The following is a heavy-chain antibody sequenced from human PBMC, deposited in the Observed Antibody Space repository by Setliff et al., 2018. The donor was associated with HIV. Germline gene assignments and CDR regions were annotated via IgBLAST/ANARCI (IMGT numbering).Heavy chain of an antibody. CDR1: GGSISNSSYY. CDR2: IYYSGST. Sequence: SETLSLTCTVSGGSISNSSYYWGWIRQPPGKGLEWIGSIYYSGSTYYNPSLKGRFTITRDNSKNSLYLQMNSLRAEDTAVYYCTRDQTFGGVSADYWGQGTLVTVSS. J-gene: IGHJ4*02. V-gene: IGHV4-39*02. CDR3: TRDQTFGGVSADY. D-gene: IGHD3-16*01.